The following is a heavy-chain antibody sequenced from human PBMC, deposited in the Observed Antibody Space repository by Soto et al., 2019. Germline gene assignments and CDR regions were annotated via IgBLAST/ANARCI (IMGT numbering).Heavy chain of an antibody. CDR1: GGSISSSSYY. CDR2: IYYSGST. Sequence: SETLYLPCTVSGGSISSSSYYWGWIRQPPGKGLEWIGSIYYSGSTYYNPSLKSRVTISVDTSKNQFSLKLSSVTAADTAVYYCARLRVYNWFDPWGQGTLVTVSS. D-gene: IGHD4-17*01. CDR3: ARLRVYNWFDP. J-gene: IGHJ5*02. V-gene: IGHV4-39*01.